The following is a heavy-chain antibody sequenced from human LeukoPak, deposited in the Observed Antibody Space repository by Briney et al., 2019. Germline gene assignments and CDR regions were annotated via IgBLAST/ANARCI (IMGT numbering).Heavy chain of an antibody. CDR1: GFTFSNYW. D-gene: IGHD1-14*01. CDR2: IKQDGSEK. Sequence: GGSLRLSCAASGFTFSNYWMTWVRQAPGKGLELVANIKQDGSEKYYVDSVKGRFAISRDNAKNSLYLQMNSLRAEDTAVYYCARNQRRLDYWGQGTLVTVSS. J-gene: IGHJ4*02. CDR3: ARNQRRLDY. V-gene: IGHV3-7*01.